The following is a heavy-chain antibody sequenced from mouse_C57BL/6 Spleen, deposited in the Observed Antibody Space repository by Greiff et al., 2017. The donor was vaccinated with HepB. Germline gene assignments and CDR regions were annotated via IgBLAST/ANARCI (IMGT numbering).Heavy chain of an antibody. J-gene: IGHJ3*01. Sequence: VQLQQPGAELVRPGTSVKLSCKASGYTFTSYWMHWVKQRPGQGLEWIGVIDPSDSYTNYNQKFKGKATLTVDTSSSTAYMQLSSLTSEDSAVYYCATYSNYEWFAYWGQGTLVTVSA. CDR2: IDPSDSYT. CDR1: GYTFTSYW. V-gene: IGHV1-59*01. D-gene: IGHD2-5*01. CDR3: ATYSNYEWFAY.